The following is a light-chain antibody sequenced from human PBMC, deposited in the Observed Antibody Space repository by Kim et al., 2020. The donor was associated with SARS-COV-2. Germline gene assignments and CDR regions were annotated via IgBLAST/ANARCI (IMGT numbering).Light chain of an antibody. CDR2: GAS. CDR3: LKSNTFPGT. V-gene: IGKV1-17*01. Sequence: SVGDTETLTCRARQNIRNTLDWYKQNTGRAPKRLIYGASSMQSGVPSRFSGNGAGTEFTLTISSLQPEDFATYICLKSNTFPGTFGEGTRLEIK. CDR1: QNIRNT. J-gene: IGKJ5*01.